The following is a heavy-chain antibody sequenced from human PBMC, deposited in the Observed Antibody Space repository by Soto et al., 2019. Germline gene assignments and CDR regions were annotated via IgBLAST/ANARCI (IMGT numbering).Heavy chain of an antibody. V-gene: IGHV4-59*08. CDR3: ARRERDGYNSRFDY. CDR1: GGSISSYY. CDR2: IYYSGST. J-gene: IGHJ4*02. Sequence: SETLSLTCTVSGGSISSYYWSWIRQPPGKGLEWIGYIYYSGSTNYNPSLKSRVTISVDTSKNQFSLKLSSVTAADTAVYYCARRERDGYNSRFDYWGQGTLVTVSS. D-gene: IGHD5-12*01.